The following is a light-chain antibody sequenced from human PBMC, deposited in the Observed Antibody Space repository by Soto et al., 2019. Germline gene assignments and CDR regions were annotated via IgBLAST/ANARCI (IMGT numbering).Light chain of an antibody. J-gene: IGLJ3*02. CDR1: RSDVGGYNF. CDR2: DVS. V-gene: IGLV2-14*03. CDR3: SSYTSSSTRV. Sequence: QSALTQPASVSGSPGQSITISCPVTRSDVGGYNFVSWYQQHPGKALKIMIYDVSIRPSGVSNSFSGSKSGNTASLTISVRQAADEADYYCSSYTSSSTRVFGGGTKLAV.